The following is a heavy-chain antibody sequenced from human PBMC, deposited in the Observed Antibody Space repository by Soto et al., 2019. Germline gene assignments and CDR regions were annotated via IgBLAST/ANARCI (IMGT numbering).Heavy chain of an antibody. Sequence: SVKVSCKASGYTFTSYYMDWVRQAPGQGLEWMGIINPSGGSTSYAQKFQGRVTMTRDTSTSTVYMELSSLRSEDTAVYYCASYSGYGDYYYYYMDVWGKGTTVTVSS. CDR1: GYTFTSYY. J-gene: IGHJ6*03. V-gene: IGHV1-46*03. D-gene: IGHD5-12*01. CDR3: ASYSGYGDYYYYYMDV. CDR2: INPSGGST.